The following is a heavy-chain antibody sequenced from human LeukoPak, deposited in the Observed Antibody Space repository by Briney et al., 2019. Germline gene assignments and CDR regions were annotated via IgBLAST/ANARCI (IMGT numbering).Heavy chain of an antibody. V-gene: IGHV3-23*01. J-gene: IGHJ4*02. CDR1: GGSFSGYY. D-gene: IGHD3-3*02. CDR3: AKLSRIGNVDY. Sequence: PSETLSLTCVVYGGSFSGYYWSWIRQAPGKGLEWVSGVTKSGGGTEPADSVKGRVSISRDNSKNTLYLQMNSLRPEDTALYYCAKLSRIGNVDYWGQGTLVTVSS. CDR2: VTKSGGGT.